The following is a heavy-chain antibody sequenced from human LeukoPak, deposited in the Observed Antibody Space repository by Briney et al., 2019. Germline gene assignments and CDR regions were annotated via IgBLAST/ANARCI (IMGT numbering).Heavy chain of an antibody. J-gene: IGHJ4*02. D-gene: IGHD3-22*01. CDR3: ARDTYYYDTRAYFVDY. CDR1: GFTFSSHS. CDR2: ISSSSDYI. V-gene: IGHV3-21*01. Sequence: GGSLRPSCAASGFTFSSHSMNWVRQAPGKGLEWVSSISSSSDYIYYADSVKGRFTISRDSAKNSLFLQMNSLRAEDTAVYYCARDTYYYDTRAYFVDYWGQGTLVTVSS.